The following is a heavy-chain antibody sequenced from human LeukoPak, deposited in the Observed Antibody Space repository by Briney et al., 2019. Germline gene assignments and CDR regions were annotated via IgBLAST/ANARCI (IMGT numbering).Heavy chain of an antibody. D-gene: IGHD1-7*01. Sequence: PSETLSLTCTVSGGSISSHYWSWIRQPAGKGLEWIGRIYTSGSTNYNPSLKSRVTMSVDTSKNQFSLKLSSVTAADTAVYYCARGNWNYVKWGAYYYYYMDVWGKGTTVTVSS. CDR1: GGSISSHY. CDR3: ARGNWNYVKWGAYYYYYMDV. CDR2: IYTSGST. J-gene: IGHJ6*03. V-gene: IGHV4-4*07.